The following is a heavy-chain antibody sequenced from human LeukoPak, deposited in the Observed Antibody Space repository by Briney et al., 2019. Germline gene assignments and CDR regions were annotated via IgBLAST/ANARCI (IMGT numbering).Heavy chain of an antibody. CDR2: ISFDGTNK. Sequence: GRSLRLSCAASGFTFSSYGMYWVRQAPGKGLEWVAVISFDGTNKYYADSVKGRFTISRDNSKNTLYLQMNSLRTDDTAVYYCARESPACGEDCYFDYWGQGTLVTVSS. CDR1: GFTFSSYG. V-gene: IGHV3-30*03. J-gene: IGHJ4*02. D-gene: IGHD2-21*02. CDR3: ARESPACGEDCYFDY.